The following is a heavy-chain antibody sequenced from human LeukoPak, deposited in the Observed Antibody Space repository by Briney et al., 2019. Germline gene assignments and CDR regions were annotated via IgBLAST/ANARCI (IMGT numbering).Heavy chain of an antibody. CDR1: GFTFSTYG. CDR2: VWYDGTNI. CDR3: ARGGYSGTYFFDN. D-gene: IGHD1-26*01. Sequence: GGSLSLSCAASGFTFSTYGMHWVRQALGKGLEWVAVVWYDGTNIHYVDSVKGRFTISRDNSKSTLYLRMNSLTAEDTAVYYCARGGYSGTYFFDNWGQGTPVTVSS. V-gene: IGHV3-33*01. J-gene: IGHJ4*02.